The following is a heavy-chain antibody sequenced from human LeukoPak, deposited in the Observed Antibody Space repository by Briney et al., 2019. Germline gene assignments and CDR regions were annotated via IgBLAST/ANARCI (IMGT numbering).Heavy chain of an antibody. CDR3: AKGGYYYDSSGYYTRKPFDY. CDR1: GFTFSSYA. Sequence: GGSLRLSCAASGFTFSSYAMSWVRQAPGKGLEWVSAISGSGGSTYYADSVKGRFTISRDNSKNTLYLQMNSPRAEDTAVYYCAKGGYYYDSSGYYTRKPFDYWGQGTLVTVSS. CDR2: ISGSGGST. V-gene: IGHV3-23*01. J-gene: IGHJ4*02. D-gene: IGHD3-22*01.